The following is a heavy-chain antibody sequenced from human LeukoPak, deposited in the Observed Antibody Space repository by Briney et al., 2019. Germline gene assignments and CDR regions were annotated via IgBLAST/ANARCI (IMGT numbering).Heavy chain of an antibody. D-gene: IGHD6-13*01. J-gene: IGHJ4*02. CDR1: GGSFSGYY. Sequence: SETLSLTCAVYGGSFSGYYWSWIRQPPGKGLEWIGEINHSGSTNYNPSLKSRVTISVDTSKNQFSLKLSSVTAAGTAVCYCARGSSSSWYSAYYFDYWGQGTLVTVSS. CDR2: INHSGST. CDR3: ARGSSSSWYSAYYFDY. V-gene: IGHV4-34*01.